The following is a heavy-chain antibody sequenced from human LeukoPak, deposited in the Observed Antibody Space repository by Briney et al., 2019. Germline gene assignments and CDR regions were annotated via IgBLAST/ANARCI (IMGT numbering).Heavy chain of an antibody. CDR2: IYPADSET. D-gene: IGHD1-26*01. V-gene: IGHV5-51*01. CDR1: GYSFTSYW. CDR3: ASGGWVGATVFDY. J-gene: IGHJ4*02. Sequence: GESLKISCKPSGYSFTSYWIGLVRQMPGKGLEWMGIIYPADSETRYSPSFQGQVTISVDKSISTAYLQWSSLKASDAGIYYCASGGWVGATVFDYWGQGTRVTVPS.